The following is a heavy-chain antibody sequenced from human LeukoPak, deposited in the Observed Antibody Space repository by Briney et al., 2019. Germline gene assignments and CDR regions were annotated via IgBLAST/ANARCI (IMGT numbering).Heavy chain of an antibody. D-gene: IGHD6-6*01. CDR3: ARGDRSSSILEDAFDI. J-gene: IGHJ3*02. V-gene: IGHV1-2*02. Sequence: AXXKVSCKASGGTFSSYAISWVRQAPGQGVEWMGWINPKTGGTAYAQKFKGRDTMTRDRSLITAYMGVRRLNFDDTAVYFCARGDRSSSILEDAFDIWGQGTMVTVSS. CDR2: INPKTGGT. CDR1: GGTFSSYA.